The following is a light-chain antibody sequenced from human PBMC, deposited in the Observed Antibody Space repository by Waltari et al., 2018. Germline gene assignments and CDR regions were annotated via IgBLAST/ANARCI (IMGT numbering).Light chain of an antibody. CDR3: CSYAGSYTLV. V-gene: IGLV2-11*01. CDR1: SSDVGRFNY. J-gene: IGLJ3*02. Sequence: QSALTQPRSVSGSPGQSVTISCTGTSSDVGRFNYVSWHQQHPGKAPKLMIYDVNKRPSGVPDRFSGSKSGNTASLTISGRQAEDEADYYCCSYAGSYTLVFGGGTKLTVL. CDR2: DVN.